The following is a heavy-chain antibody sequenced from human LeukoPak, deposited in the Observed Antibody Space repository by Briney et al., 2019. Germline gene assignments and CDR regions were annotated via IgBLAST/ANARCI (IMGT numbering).Heavy chain of an antibody. CDR3: AKPPPYGGNEYYFDY. CDR2: ILYDGINN. V-gene: IGHV3-30*18. CDR1: GFTFSSYG. J-gene: IGHJ4*02. D-gene: IGHD4-23*01. Sequence: GGSLRLSCAACGFTFSSYGMHGVRQARGKGVEGVAVILYDGINNYYAASLKGRFTISRDNSKNTLYLQMNSLRAEDTAVYYCAKPPPYGGNEYYFDYWGQGTLVTVSS.